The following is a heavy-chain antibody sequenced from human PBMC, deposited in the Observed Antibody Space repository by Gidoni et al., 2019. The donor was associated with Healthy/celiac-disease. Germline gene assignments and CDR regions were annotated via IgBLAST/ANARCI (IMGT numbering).Heavy chain of an antibody. CDR2: LGNAGDT. CDR3: ARGHDYGDYRVYYGMDV. Sequence: EVQLVESGGGLVQPGGSLRLSWAASGFTFSSYDMHWVRQATGKGLEWVSALGNAGDTYYPGSVKGLFTISRENAKNSLYLQMNSLRAGDTAVYYCARGHDYGDYRVYYGMDVWGQGTTVTVSS. V-gene: IGHV3-13*04. CDR1: GFTFSSYD. D-gene: IGHD4-17*01. J-gene: IGHJ6*02.